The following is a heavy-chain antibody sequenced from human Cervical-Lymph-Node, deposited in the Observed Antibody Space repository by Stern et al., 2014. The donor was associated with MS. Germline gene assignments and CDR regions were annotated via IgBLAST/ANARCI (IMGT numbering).Heavy chain of an antibody. CDR3: AQSYNGFN. D-gene: IGHD3-10*01. Sequence: EDQLVESGGGFVQPGGSLRLSCAASGFTLATYGMAWVRQAPGKGLQWVSSIRGDSTYYADSVKGRFTISRDNSKNTLYLQMNSLRGEDTAVYYCAQSYNGFNWGQGTLVTVSS. CDR1: GFTLATYG. CDR2: IRGDST. J-gene: IGHJ4*02. V-gene: IGHV3-23*04.